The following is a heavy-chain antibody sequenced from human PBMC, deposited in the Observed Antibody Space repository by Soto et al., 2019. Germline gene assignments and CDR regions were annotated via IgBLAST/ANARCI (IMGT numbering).Heavy chain of an antibody. D-gene: IGHD2-21*02. V-gene: IGHV4-30-4*01. CDR3: ARFHLVVVTALDY. CDR1: GGSISSGDYY. Sequence: QVQLQESGPGLVKPSQTLSLTCTVSGGSISSGDYYWSWIRQPPGKGLEWIGYIYYSGSTYYNPSLQSRVTISVDTSKNQFSLKLSSVTAADTAVYYCARFHLVVVTALDYWGQGTLVTVSS. J-gene: IGHJ4*02. CDR2: IYYSGST.